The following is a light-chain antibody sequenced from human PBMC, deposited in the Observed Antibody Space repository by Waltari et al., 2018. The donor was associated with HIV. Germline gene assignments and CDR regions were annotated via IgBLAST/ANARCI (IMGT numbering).Light chain of an antibody. V-gene: IGLV2-14*01. CDR2: EVS. Sequence: QSALTQPASVSGSPGQSITISCPGTSSDVGGYNYVSWYQQHPGKSPKLMIYEVSTRPSGVSNRFSGSKSGNTASLTIAGLQAEDEADYYCSSYTSSSTLRVFGGGTKLTVL. CDR3: SSYTSSSTLRV. J-gene: IGLJ3*02. CDR1: SSDVGGYNY.